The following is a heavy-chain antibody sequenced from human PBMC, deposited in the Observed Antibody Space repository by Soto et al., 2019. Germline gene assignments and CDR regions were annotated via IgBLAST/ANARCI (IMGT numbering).Heavy chain of an antibody. CDR2: IGGIGQYA. V-gene: IGHV3-23*01. Sequence: DVHLLETGGGLVQPGGSLRLSCAASGFTFSNYAMNWVRQAPGKGLEWVAIIGGIGQYAFYADSVKGRFTFSRDNSKNTIYLEMNNLRTDDTAIYFCAKGGTSHIYGIDAGGPGTAVTVSS. CDR3: AKGGTSHIYGIDA. J-gene: IGHJ6*02. D-gene: IGHD3-16*01. CDR1: GFTFSNYA.